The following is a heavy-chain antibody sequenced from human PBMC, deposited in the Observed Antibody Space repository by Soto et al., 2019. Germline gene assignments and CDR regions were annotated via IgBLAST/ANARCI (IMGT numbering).Heavy chain of an antibody. D-gene: IGHD5-18*01. J-gene: IGHJ4*02. V-gene: IGHV4-31*03. CDR1: GGSISSGGYY. Sequence: QVQLQESGPGLVKPSQTLSLTCTVSGGSISSGGYYWSWIRQHPGKGLEWIEYIYYSGSTYYNPSLKSRVTISADTSKNQFPLKLSSVTAADAAVYYCARTPSHTAMGPVSLYFDYWGQGTLVTVSS. CDR2: IYYSGST. CDR3: ARTPSHTAMGPVSLYFDY.